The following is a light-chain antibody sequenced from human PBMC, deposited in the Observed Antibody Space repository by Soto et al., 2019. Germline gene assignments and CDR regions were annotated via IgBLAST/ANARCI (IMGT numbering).Light chain of an antibody. CDR3: QHYNNYPWT. J-gene: IGKJ1*01. CDR1: QSVSSN. CDR2: GAS. V-gene: IGKV3-15*01. Sequence: EIVMTQSPATLSVSPGERATLSCRASQSVSSNLAWYQLKPGQAPRLLIYGASTRATGIPARFSGSGSGTEFTLTISSLQPDDFATYYCQHYNNYPWTFGQGTKVDIK.